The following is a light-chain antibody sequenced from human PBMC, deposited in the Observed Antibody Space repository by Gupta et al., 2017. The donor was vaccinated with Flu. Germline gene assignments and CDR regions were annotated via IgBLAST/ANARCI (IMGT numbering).Light chain of an antibody. J-gene: IGKJ2*01. CDR3: QQNNSTLYT. Sequence: DLPLPPSPSTLSASAGDRVTITCRANLSISNWLAWYQQKPGKAPKLLIHNASALESGVPSRFSGSGSGTDFTLTITGLQTDDFATYYCQQNNSTLYTFGQGTKLEIK. CDR2: NAS. V-gene: IGKV1-5*03. CDR1: LSISNW.